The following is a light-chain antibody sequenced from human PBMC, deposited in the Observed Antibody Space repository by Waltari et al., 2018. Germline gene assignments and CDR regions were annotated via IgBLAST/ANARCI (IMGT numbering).Light chain of an antibody. CDR2: IESSGTS. V-gene: IGLV4-60*03. Sequence: QPVLTQSSSASASLGSSVKPTCTLSSGHITYIITWHTQQPGKAPRYLMKIESSGTSNRGSGVPDLFSGSTSEADFYLPISNLQSEDEADDYCETWDSKHHIFGGGTKLTVL. CDR1: SGHITYI. J-gene: IGLJ2*01. CDR3: ETWDSKHHI.